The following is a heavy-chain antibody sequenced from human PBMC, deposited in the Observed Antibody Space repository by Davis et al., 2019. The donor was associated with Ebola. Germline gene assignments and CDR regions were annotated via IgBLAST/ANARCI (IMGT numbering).Heavy chain of an antibody. D-gene: IGHD3-3*01. CDR2: ISGNGGGT. CDR3: AGGDFWSGQFDY. V-gene: IGHV3-23*01. Sequence: GESLKISCADSVITFSSYAMTWVRQAPGKGLEWVSAISGNGGGTYDADSVKGRFTISRDNSKNTVYLQMNRLRVEDTAVYYCAGGDFWSGQFDYWGQGTLVTVSS. J-gene: IGHJ4*02. CDR1: VITFSSYA.